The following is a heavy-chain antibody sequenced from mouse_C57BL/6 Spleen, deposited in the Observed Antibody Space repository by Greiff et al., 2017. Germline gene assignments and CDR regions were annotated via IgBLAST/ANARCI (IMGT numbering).Heavy chain of an antibody. CDR1: GYAFSSYW. D-gene: IGHD1-1*01. CDR2: IYPGDGDT. J-gene: IGHJ3*01. Sequence: VQLQESGAELVKPGASVKISCKASGYAFSSYWMNWVKQRPGKGLEWIGQIYPGDGDTNYNGKFKGKATLTADKSSSTAYMQRSSLTSEDSAVYFCARKDYGSSYGFAYWGQGTLVTVSA. CDR3: ARKDYGSSYGFAY. V-gene: IGHV1-80*01.